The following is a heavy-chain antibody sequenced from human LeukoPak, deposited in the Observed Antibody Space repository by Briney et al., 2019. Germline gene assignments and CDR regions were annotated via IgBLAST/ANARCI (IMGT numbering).Heavy chain of an antibody. J-gene: IGHJ3*02. D-gene: IGHD1-26*01. Sequence: GGSLRLSCAASGFTFSTYWMSWVRQAPGKGLEWVANIKQDGSEKYYVDSVKGRFTISRDNAKNSLLYLQMNSLRAEDTAVYYCATPYSGGYHGLDIWGQGTMVTVSS. CDR1: GFTFSTYW. CDR3: ATPYSGGYHGLDI. V-gene: IGHV3-7*01. CDR2: IKQDGSEK.